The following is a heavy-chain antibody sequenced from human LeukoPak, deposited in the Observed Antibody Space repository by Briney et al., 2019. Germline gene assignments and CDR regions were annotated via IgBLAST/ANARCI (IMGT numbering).Heavy chain of an antibody. CDR3: AVAGSSDYYFGY. CDR2: INSDGSST. CDR1: GFTLSSYW. V-gene: IGHV3-74*01. J-gene: IGHJ4*02. Sequence: GGSLRLSCAASGFTLSSYWMHWVRQAPGKGLVWVSRINSDGSSTSYADSVKGRFTISRDNAKNTLYLQMNSLRAEDSAVYYCAVAGSSDYYFGYWGQGTLVTVSS. D-gene: IGHD6-19*01.